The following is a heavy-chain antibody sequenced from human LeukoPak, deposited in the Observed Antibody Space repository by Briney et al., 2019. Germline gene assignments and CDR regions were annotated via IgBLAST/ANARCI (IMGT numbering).Heavy chain of an antibody. V-gene: IGHV3-53*01. CDR2: IYSGATT. J-gene: IGHJ2*01. Sequence: GGSLRLSCAASGFTLSSYYMNWVRQAPGKGLEWVSIIYSGATTYYADSVKGRFTISRDTSKNTVSLQMNSLRADDTAVYFCARVGDHFHWNLDLWGRGTLVTVSS. D-gene: IGHD3-3*02. CDR3: ARVGDHFHWNLDL. CDR1: GFTLSSYY.